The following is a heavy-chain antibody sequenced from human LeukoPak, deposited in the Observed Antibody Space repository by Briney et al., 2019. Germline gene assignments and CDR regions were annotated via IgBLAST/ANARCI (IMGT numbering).Heavy chain of an antibody. Sequence: GGSLRLSCAASGFTFSSYAMHWVRQAPGKGLEWVAVISYDGSNKYYADSVKGRFTISRDNSKNTLYLQMNSLRAEDTAVYYCARTPEVKGGNSDYVLGNDAFDIWGRGTMVTVSS. CDR2: ISYDGSNK. D-gene: IGHD4-23*01. CDR3: ARTPEVKGGNSDYVLGNDAFDI. CDR1: GFTFSSYA. V-gene: IGHV3-30-3*01. J-gene: IGHJ3*02.